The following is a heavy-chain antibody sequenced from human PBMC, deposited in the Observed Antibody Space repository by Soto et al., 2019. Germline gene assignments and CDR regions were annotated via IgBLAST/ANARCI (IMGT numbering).Heavy chain of an antibody. V-gene: IGHV3-30-3*01. CDR3: ARDPGGYPLGIFNI. CDR2: ISDNGNTK. J-gene: IGHJ3*02. Sequence: GASVKVSCKASGYTFTSYYMHWVRQAPGKGLEWMAVISDNGNTKYLADSVKGRFTISRDTSKNTLYLQMSSLRVEGTAVYYCARDPGGYPLGIFNIWGQGTRVTVSS. CDR1: GYTFTSYY. D-gene: IGHD2-8*02.